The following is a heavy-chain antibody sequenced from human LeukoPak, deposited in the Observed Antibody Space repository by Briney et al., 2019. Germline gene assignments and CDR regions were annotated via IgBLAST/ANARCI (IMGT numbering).Heavy chain of an antibody. Sequence: ASVKVSCKASGSTFTSYDINWVRRATGQGLEWMGWMNPNSGHTGYAQKFQGRVTKTRNTSVSTAYMELSSLTSEDTAVYYCTRNTAGARYFQRWGQGTLVTVSS. CDR2: MNPNSGHT. CDR1: GSTFTSYD. J-gene: IGHJ1*01. CDR3: TRNTAGARYFQR. V-gene: IGHV1-8*01. D-gene: IGHD5-18*01.